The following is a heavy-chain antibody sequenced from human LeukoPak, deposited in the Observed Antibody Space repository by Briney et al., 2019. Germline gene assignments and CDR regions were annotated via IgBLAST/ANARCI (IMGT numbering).Heavy chain of an antibody. D-gene: IGHD2-21*02. Sequence: GESLKISCKGSGYSFTSYWLGWVRQMPGKGLEWMGIIYPGYSDIRYSPSFQGHHPLSADKSVSAAYLKWTSVKGSDTALYYGATSVVTAPYLFDFWARGTRVPVPS. V-gene: IGHV5-51*01. CDR3: ATSVVTAPYLFDF. J-gene: IGHJ4*02. CDR2: IYPGYSDI. CDR1: GYSFTSYW.